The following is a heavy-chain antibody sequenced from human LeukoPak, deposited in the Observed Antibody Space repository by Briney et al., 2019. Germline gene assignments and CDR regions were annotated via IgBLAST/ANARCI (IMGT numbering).Heavy chain of an antibody. J-gene: IGHJ4*02. CDR2: IGYDGVNK. V-gene: IGHV3-30*04. CDR1: GFTFSSYP. Sequence: GTSLRLSCAASGFTFSSYPMHWVRQAPGKGLEWVAVIGYDGVNKFYTDSVEGRFTISRDDSKNTLYLQMDSLRAEDTALYYCARDPPYYDSSGYYYDYWGQGTLVTVSS. D-gene: IGHD3-22*01. CDR3: ARDPPYYDSSGYYYDY.